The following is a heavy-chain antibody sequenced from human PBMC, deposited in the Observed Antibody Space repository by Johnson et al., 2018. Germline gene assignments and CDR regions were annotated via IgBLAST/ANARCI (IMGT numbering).Heavy chain of an antibody. D-gene: IGHD2-21*02. J-gene: IGHJ6*02. CDR1: GFTFSKYG. CDR2: IWFDGSNK. Sequence: QVQLVQSGGGVVQPGRSLRLSCAASGFTFSKYGMHWVRQAPGKGLEWVAVIWFDGSNKYHTDSVKGRFMISRDNSQSTLFLQMNRLRAGDTAGYYCARYCGGGCGDKSAGGSYGLDVWGLGTTVTVSS. V-gene: IGHV3-33*01. CDR3: ARYCGGGCGDKSAGGSYGLDV.